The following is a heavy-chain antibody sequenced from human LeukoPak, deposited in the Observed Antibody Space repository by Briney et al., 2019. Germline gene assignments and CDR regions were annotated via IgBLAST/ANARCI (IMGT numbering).Heavy chain of an antibody. D-gene: IGHD3-22*01. CDR1: GGSISIYY. CDR3: ARLPYYYDSSGYYYFSFDY. Sequence: SETLSLTCTVSGGSISIYYWNWIRQPPGKGLEWIGYIYYSGSTIYNPSLKSRVTISVDTTKNQFSLKLTSVTAADTAVYYCARLPYYYDSSGYYYFSFDYWGQGTLVTVSS. J-gene: IGHJ4*02. CDR2: IYYSGST. V-gene: IGHV4-59*01.